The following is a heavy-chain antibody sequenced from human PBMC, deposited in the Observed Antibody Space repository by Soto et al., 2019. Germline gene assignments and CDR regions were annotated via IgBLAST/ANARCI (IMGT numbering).Heavy chain of an antibody. Sequence: QITLNESGPTQVKPRQTLTLTCTFSGFSLTTSGVGVGWIRQSPGKAPVWLALIYWDVDKRYSPSLKSRLTITKDTSKNQVVLTMADLDPADTATYYCAHRVLRTVFGLVTTTAIYFDFWGQGTPVAVSS. J-gene: IGHJ4*02. D-gene: IGHD3-3*01. CDR3: AHRVLRTVFGLVTTTAIYFDF. CDR2: IYWDVDK. CDR1: GFSLTTSGVG. V-gene: IGHV2-5*02.